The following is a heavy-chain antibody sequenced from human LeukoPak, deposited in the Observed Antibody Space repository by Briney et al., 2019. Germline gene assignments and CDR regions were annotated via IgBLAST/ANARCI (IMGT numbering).Heavy chain of an antibody. CDR3: TTQVSERPLDY. D-gene: IGHD6-25*01. CDR2: IKSKTDGGTT. Sequence: GGSLSLSCAASGFTFSNAWMSWVRQAPGKGLEWVGRIKSKTDGGTTDYAAPVKGRFTISRDDSKNTLYLQMNSLKTEDTAVYYCTTQVSERPLDYWGQGTLVTVSS. J-gene: IGHJ4*02. V-gene: IGHV3-15*01. CDR1: GFTFSNAW.